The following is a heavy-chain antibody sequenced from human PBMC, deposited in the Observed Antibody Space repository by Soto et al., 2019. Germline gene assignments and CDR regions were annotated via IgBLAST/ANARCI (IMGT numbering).Heavy chain of an antibody. Sequence: QVQLVQSGAAVKKPGSSVKVSCKASGGTFSSYAISWVRQAPGQGLEWMGGIIPIFGTANYAQKFQGRVTITADDSTSTAYMELSSLRSEDTGVYYCARDRCSGGSCYGYFQHWGQGTLVTVS. CDR1: GGTFSSYA. D-gene: IGHD2-15*01. J-gene: IGHJ1*01. CDR3: ARDRCSGGSCYGYFQH. V-gene: IGHV1-69*12. CDR2: IIPIFGTA.